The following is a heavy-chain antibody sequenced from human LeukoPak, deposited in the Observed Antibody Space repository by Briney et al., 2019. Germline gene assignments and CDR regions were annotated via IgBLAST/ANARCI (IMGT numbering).Heavy chain of an antibody. J-gene: IGHJ6*02. V-gene: IGHV3-9*01. CDR2: ISWNSGSI. CDR1: GFTFDDYA. D-gene: IGHD1-20*01. CDR3: AREDYNWNDYYYYGMDV. Sequence: GGSLRLSCAASGFTFDDYAMHWVRQAPGKGLEWVSGISWNSGSIGYADSVKGRFTISRDNAKNSLYLQMNSLRAEDTAFYYCAREDYNWNDYYYYGMDVWGQGTTVTVSS.